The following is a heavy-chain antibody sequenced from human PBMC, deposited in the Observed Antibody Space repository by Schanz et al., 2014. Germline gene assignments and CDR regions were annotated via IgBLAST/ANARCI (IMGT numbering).Heavy chain of an antibody. D-gene: IGHD3-3*01. Sequence: QVQLQESGPGLVKPSETLSLTCSVSGGDIGNYYWSWIRQPPGKGLEWIGYIHQSGGTNYNPSLKSRVTILVATSKNQFPLRLPSLTAADTAVYYCAKFLYDDPSWGQGTLVTVSS. CDR1: GGDIGNYY. V-gene: IGHV4-59*08. CDR2: IHQSGGT. J-gene: IGHJ5*02. CDR3: AKFLYDDPS.